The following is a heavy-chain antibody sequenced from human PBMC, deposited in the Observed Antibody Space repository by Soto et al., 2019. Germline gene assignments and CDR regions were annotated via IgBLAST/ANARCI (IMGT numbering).Heavy chain of an antibody. CDR1: GGSIGSGGYY. CDR3: ARDSSHYSRYGDYVGYFQH. V-gene: IGHV4-31*03. J-gene: IGHJ1*01. D-gene: IGHD4-17*01. CDR2: IYYSGST. Sequence: SETLSLTCTVSGGSIGSGGYYWSWIRQHPGKGLEWIGYIYYSGSTYYNPSLKSRVTISVDTSKNQFSLKLSSVTAADTAVYYCARDSSHYSRYGDYVGYFQHWGQGTLVTVSS.